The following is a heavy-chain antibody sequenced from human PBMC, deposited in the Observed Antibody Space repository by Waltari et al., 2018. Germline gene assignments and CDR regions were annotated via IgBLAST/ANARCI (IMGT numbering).Heavy chain of an antibody. Sequence: EVQLVESGGGLVQPGGSLRLSCAASGFTFSSYAMSWVRQAPGKGLEWVSAISGSGGSTDYADSVKGRFTISRDNSKNTLYLQMNSLRAEDTAVYYCAKRMGELSFPAGSFDYWGQGTLVTVSS. CDR1: GFTFSSYA. CDR3: AKRMGELSFPAGSFDY. V-gene: IGHV3-23*04. J-gene: IGHJ4*02. D-gene: IGHD3-16*02. CDR2: ISGSGGST.